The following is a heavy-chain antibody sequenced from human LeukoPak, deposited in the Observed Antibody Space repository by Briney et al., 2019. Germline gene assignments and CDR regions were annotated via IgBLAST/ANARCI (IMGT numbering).Heavy chain of an antibody. V-gene: IGHV4-4*07. Sequence: SETLSLTCTVSGGSISSYYWSWIRQPAGKGLEWIGRIYTSGSTNYNPSLKSRVTMSVDTSKNQFSLKLSSVTAADTAVYYCARGGGIAAAGTNYFDYWGQGTLVTVSS. CDR1: GGSISSYY. J-gene: IGHJ4*02. CDR2: IYTSGST. D-gene: IGHD6-13*01. CDR3: ARGGGIAAAGTNYFDY.